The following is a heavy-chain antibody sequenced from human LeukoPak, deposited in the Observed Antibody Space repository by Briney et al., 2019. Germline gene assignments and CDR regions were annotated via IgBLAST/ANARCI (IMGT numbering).Heavy chain of an antibody. CDR3: ARTLDGIFDY. Sequence: SETLSLTCTVSSDSISNSAYHWGWIRQPPGRGLEWIGTIYYSRGTYYNPSLESRVTISVDTSKNQFSLKLSSVIAADTAVYYCARTLDGIFDYWGQGTLVTVSS. V-gene: IGHV4-39*07. CDR1: SDSISNSAYH. CDR2: IYYSRGT. J-gene: IGHJ4*02. D-gene: IGHD1-14*01.